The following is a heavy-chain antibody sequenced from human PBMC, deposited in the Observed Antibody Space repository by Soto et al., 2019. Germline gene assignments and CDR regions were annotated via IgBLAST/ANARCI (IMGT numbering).Heavy chain of an antibody. V-gene: IGHV4-34*01. Sequence: SETLSLTCAVYGGSFSGYYWSWIRQPPGKGLEWIGEINHSGSTNYNPSLKSRVTISVDTSKNQFSLKLSSVTAADTAVYYCARTGLVVVVAATPAAFDISGQGTMVTVSS. CDR2: INHSGST. D-gene: IGHD2-15*01. CDR3: ARTGLVVVVAATPAAFDI. J-gene: IGHJ3*02. CDR1: GGSFSGYY.